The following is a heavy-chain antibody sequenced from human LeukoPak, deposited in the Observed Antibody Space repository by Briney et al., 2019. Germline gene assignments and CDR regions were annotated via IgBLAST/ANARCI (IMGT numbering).Heavy chain of an antibody. D-gene: IGHD6-19*01. CDR1: GGSISSYY. Sequence: PSETLSLTCILPGGSISSYYWSWIRPPPERGGEWVGYIFYSGNNNYNPSRKSRVTISVDTSKNQFSLKLRSVNAADTAVYYCARRTTAYSSGWTYYFDYWGQGTLVTVSS. CDR2: IFYSGNN. CDR3: ARRTTAYSSGWTYYFDY. V-gene: IGHV4-59*08. J-gene: IGHJ4*01.